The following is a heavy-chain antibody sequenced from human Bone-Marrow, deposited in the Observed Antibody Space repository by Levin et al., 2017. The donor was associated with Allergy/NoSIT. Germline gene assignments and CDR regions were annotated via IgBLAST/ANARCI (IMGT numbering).Heavy chain of an antibody. CDR3: AREGQWLRYTPLGMDI. CDR1: GFTVSSNH. V-gene: IGHV3-53*01. J-gene: IGHJ6*02. D-gene: IGHD6-19*01. Sequence: PGGSLRLSCAASGFTVSSNHMNWVRQAPGKGLEWVSVINTDGSTYYADSVKGRFTISRDNSKNTLYLQMNTLRADDTAVYYCAREGQWLRYTPLGMDIWGQGTTVTVSS. CDR2: INTDGST.